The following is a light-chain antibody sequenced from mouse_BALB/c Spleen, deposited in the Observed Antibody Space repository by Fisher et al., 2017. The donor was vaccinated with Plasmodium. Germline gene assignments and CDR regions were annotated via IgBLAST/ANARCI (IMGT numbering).Light chain of an antibody. Sequence: DIVITQSPATLSVTPGDSVSLSCRASQTIRNNLHWYQQKSHESPRLLITYASQSISGIPSRFSGSGSGTDFTHSINSVETEDFGMYFCQQSNSWPLTFGAGTKPELK. CDR2: YAS. CDR1: QTIRNN. J-gene: IGKJ5*01. V-gene: IGKV5-43*01. CDR3: QQSNSWPLT.